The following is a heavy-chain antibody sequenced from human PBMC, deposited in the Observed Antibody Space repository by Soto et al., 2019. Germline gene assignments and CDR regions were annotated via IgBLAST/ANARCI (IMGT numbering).Heavy chain of an antibody. V-gene: IGHV1-3*04. CDR1: GYTFTDSA. CDR3: ARDPRYRKYSSSLCYFDY. Sequence: ASVKVSCKASGYTFTDSAIHWVRQAPGQGLEWMGWISTGNGRTKYSQKFQDRVTITRDTSATTANMELSSLRSEDTAVYYCARDPRYRKYSSSLCYFDYWGQGTLVTSPQ. CDR2: ISTGNGRT. D-gene: IGHD6-6*01. J-gene: IGHJ4*02.